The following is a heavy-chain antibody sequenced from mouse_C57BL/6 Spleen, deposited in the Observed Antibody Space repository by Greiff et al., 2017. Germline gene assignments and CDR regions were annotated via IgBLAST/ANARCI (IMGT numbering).Heavy chain of an antibody. CDR2: IDPSDSYT. CDR1: GYTFTSYW. CDR3: ARRNYGSSYEDYFDY. Sequence: VQLQQSGAELVMPGASVKLSCKASGYTFTSYWMHWVKQRPGQGLEWIGEIDPSDSYTNYNQKFKGKSTLTVDKSSSTAYMQLSSLTSEDSAVYDCARRNYGSSYEDYFDYWGQGTTLTVSS. D-gene: IGHD1-1*01. J-gene: IGHJ2*01. V-gene: IGHV1-69*01.